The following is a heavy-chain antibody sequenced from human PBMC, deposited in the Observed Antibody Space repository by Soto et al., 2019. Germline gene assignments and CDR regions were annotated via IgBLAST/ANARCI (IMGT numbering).Heavy chain of an antibody. CDR1: GYTFTSYY. Sequence: ASVKVSCKASGYTFTSYYMHWVRQAPGQGLEWMGIINPSGGSTSYARKIQGRVTMTRDTSTSTVYMELSSLRSEDTAVYYCARDPDTTGTTQNFDYWGQGTLVTVSS. CDR2: INPSGGST. D-gene: IGHD1-1*01. V-gene: IGHV1-46*01. J-gene: IGHJ4*02. CDR3: ARDPDTTGTTQNFDY.